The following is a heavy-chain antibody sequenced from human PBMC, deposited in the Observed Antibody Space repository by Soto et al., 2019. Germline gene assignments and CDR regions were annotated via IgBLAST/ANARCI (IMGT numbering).Heavy chain of an antibody. J-gene: IGHJ4*02. Sequence: SETLSLTCAVSGYSISSSNWWGWIRQPPGKGLEWIGYIYYSGSTYYNPSLKSRVTMSVDTSKDQFALKLNYVTAVDTAVYYCAKISAPDFWSGYLYFDYWGQGTLVT. V-gene: IGHV4-28*01. CDR2: IYYSGST. CDR1: GYSISSSNW. D-gene: IGHD3-3*01. CDR3: AKISAPDFWSGYLYFDY.